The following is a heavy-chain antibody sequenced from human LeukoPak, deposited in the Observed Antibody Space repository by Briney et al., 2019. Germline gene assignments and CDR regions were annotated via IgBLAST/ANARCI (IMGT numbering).Heavy chain of an antibody. CDR1: GGSISSGSYY. J-gene: IGHJ6*03. V-gene: IGHV4-61*02. Sequence: PSQTLSLTCTVSGGSISSGSYYWSWIRQPAGKGLEWIGRIYTSGSTNYNPSLKSRVTVSVDTSKSQFSLKLSSVTAADTAVYYCARAEGYGSGSLYYFYFYMDVWGKGTTVTVSS. D-gene: IGHD3-10*01. CDR2: IYTSGST. CDR3: ARAEGYGSGSLYYFYFYMDV.